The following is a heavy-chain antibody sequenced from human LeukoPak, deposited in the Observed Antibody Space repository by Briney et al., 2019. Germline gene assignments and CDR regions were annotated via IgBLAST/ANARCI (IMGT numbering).Heavy chain of an antibody. V-gene: IGHV3-21*01. D-gene: IGHD2-15*01. J-gene: IGHJ4*02. Sequence: KTGGSLRLSCAASGFTFSTYSMNWVRQAPGKGLEWVSSIISSSSYIYYADSVKGRFTISRDNPKNSLYLQMNSLRAEDTAVYYCARDPQYCSGGSCYSFDYWGQGTLVTVSS. CDR1: GFTFSTYS. CDR3: ARDPQYCSGGSCYSFDY. CDR2: IISSSSYI.